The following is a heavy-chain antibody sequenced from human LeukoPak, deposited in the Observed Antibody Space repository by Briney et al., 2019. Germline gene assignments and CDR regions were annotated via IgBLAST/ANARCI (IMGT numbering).Heavy chain of an antibody. J-gene: IGHJ4*02. CDR3: ARDKGENYDSSGYLDY. D-gene: IGHD3-22*01. Sequence: SETLSLTCTVSGGSISSYYWSWIRQPPGKGLEWIGYINYSGTTNCNPVLKSRVTISVDTSKNQFSLKLSSVTAADTAVYYCARDKGENYDSSGYLDYWGQGTLVTVSS. V-gene: IGHV4-59*12. CDR1: GGSISSYY. CDR2: INYSGTT.